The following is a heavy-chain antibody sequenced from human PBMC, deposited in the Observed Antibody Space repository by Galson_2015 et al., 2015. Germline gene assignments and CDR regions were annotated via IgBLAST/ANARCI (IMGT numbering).Heavy chain of an antibody. CDR1: GGSMSRYF. Sequence: SETLSLTCTVSGGSMSRYFWTWIRQSPGKGLEWIGHAYSSGDTKYNPSLDGRVTISVDTSKNEVSLKLTSVTAEDTAVYYCAREYADYWGQGTLVTVSA. CDR3: AREYADY. CDR2: AYSSGDT. D-gene: IGHD2-2*01. V-gene: IGHV4-59*12. J-gene: IGHJ4*02.